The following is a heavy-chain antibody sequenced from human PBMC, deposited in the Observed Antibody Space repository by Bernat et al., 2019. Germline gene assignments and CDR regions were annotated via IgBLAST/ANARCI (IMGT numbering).Heavy chain of an antibody. CDR2: INPNSGGT. CDR3: VRGGTTLVTPRSFFFDF. V-gene: IGHV1-2*02. J-gene: IGHJ4*02. CDR1: GYTFSGYY. Sequence: QVQLVQSGAEVKKPGASVKVSCKASGYTFSGYYIHWVRQAPVQGLEWMGWINPNSGGTNYPHGFQGRVTMTRDTSISTVYMELSRLRSDDTAVYYCVRGGTTLVTPRSFFFDFWGQGTLLTVSS. D-gene: IGHD4-23*01.